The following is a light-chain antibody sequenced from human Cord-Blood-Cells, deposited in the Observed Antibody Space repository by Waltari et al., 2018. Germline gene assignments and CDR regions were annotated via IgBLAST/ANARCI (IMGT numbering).Light chain of an antibody. J-gene: IGLJ3*02. CDR1: VLAKKY. CDR3: YSAADNNLGV. Sequence: SYELTQPPSVSVSPGQTASITCSGDVLAKKYARWFQQKPGQAPVLVIYKDSERPSGIPERFSGSSSGTTVTLTISGAQVEDEADYYCYSAADNNLGVFGGGTKLTVL. CDR2: KDS. V-gene: IGLV3-27*01.